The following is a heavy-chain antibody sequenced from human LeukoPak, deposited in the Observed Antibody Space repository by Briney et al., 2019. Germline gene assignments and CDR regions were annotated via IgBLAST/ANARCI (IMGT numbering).Heavy chain of an antibody. CDR2: IYPGDSDT. CDR1: GYSFTSYW. Sequence: GESLKISCKGSGYSFTSYWIGWMRQMPGKGLEWMGIIYPGDSDTRYSPSFQGQVTISADKSISTAYLQWSSLKASDTAMYYCARGGSTMVTPYYFDYWGQGTLVTVSS. J-gene: IGHJ4*02. CDR3: ARGGSTMVTPYYFDY. D-gene: IGHD3-10*01. V-gene: IGHV5-51*01.